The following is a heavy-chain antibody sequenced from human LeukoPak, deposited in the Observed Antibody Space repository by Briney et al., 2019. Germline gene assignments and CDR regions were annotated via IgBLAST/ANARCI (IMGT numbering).Heavy chain of an antibody. CDR2: ISSSSSYI. J-gene: IGHJ4*02. V-gene: IGHV3-21*01. CDR1: GFTFSSYS. CDR3: ARGPGGTKYYFDY. Sequence: GGSLRLSFAASGFTFSSYSMNWVRQAPGKGLEWVSSISSSSSYIYYADSVKGRFTISRDNAKNSLYLQMNSLRAEDTAVYYCARGPGGTKYYFDYWGQGTLVTVSS. D-gene: IGHD3-16*01.